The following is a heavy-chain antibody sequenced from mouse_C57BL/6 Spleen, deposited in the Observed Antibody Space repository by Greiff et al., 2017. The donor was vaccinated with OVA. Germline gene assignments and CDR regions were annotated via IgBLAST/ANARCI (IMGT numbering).Heavy chain of an antibody. CDR3: ASDGYFLV. D-gene: IGHD2-3*01. Sequence: QVQLQQSGPGLVQPSQSLSITCTVSGFSLTSYGVHWVRQSPGKGLEWLGVIWSGGSTDYNAAFISRLSISKDNSKSQVFFKMNSLQADDTAIYYCASDGYFLVWGTGTTVTVSS. CDR1: GFSLTSYG. J-gene: IGHJ1*03. CDR2: IWSGGST. V-gene: IGHV2-2*01.